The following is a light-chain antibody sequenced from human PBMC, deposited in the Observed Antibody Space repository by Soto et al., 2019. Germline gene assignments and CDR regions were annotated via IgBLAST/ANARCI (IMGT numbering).Light chain of an antibody. V-gene: IGKV3-20*01. J-gene: IGKJ1*01. CDR2: DTS. Sequence: DIVLTQSPGTLSVSPGERATLSCRASQSINSKYLAWYQQKPGQPPSLLIHDTSSRATGIPDRFSGSGSGTDFTLTISRLKPEDSAIYYCQQYGSWTFGQGTKVEIK. CDR1: QSINSKY. CDR3: QQYGSWT.